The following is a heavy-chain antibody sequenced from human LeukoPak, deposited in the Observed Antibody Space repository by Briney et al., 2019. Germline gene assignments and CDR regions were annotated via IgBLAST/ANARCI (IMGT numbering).Heavy chain of an antibody. J-gene: IGHJ4*02. CDR3: ARAYYDSSGYPL. D-gene: IGHD3-22*01. V-gene: IGHV3-74*01. CDR2: INSDGSST. CDR1: GFTFSSYW. Sequence: GGSLRLSCAASGFTFSSYWMHWVRQAPGKGLVWVSRINSDGSSTSYADSVKGRFTISRDNAKNTLYLQMNSLRAEDTAVYYCARAYYDSSGYPLWGQGTLVTVSS.